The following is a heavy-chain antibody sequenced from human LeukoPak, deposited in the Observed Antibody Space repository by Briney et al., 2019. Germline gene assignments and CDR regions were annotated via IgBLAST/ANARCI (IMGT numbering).Heavy chain of an antibody. CDR1: GFSFSSYA. V-gene: IGHV3-23*01. CDR2: ISDSGGRT. J-gene: IGHJ4*02. Sequence: GGSLRLSCAASGFSFSSYALSWVRQAPGRGLEWVSAISDSGGRTYYADFVKGGFTISRDNSKNTLYLQMNSLRAEDTAVYYCARGSAIAAPDYWGQGTLVTVSS. D-gene: IGHD6-13*01. CDR3: ARGSAIAAPDY.